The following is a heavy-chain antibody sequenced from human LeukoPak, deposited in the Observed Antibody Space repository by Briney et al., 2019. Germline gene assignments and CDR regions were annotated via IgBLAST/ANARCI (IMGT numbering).Heavy chain of an antibody. CDR3: AKDLQLLLSPSDY. D-gene: IGHD2-15*01. Sequence: GKSLRLSCAASGFTFSTYTMHWVRQAPGKGLEWVAVISYDGSNKYYADSVKGRFTISRDNSKNTLYLQMNSLRAEDTAVYYCAKDLQLLLSPSDYWGQGTLVTVSS. CDR2: ISYDGSNK. J-gene: IGHJ4*02. CDR1: GFTFSTYT. V-gene: IGHV3-30-3*01.